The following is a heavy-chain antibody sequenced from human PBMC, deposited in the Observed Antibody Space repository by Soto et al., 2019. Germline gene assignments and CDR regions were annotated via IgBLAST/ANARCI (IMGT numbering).Heavy chain of an antibody. CDR1: GYTFTSCG. Sequence: QVHLVQSGAEVKKPGASVKVSCKASGYTFTSCGISWVRQAPGQGLEWMGLINTYNGYTKYPQNFPGRVTMTTDTSTGTVYMELRSLTSDDTAVDYCARDRTKGLDVW. V-gene: IGHV1-18*01. CDR3: ARDRTKGLDV. CDR2: INTYNGYT. D-gene: IGHD1-7*01. J-gene: IGHJ6*01.